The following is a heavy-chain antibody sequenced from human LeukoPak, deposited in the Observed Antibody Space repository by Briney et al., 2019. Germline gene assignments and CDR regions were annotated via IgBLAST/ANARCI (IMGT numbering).Heavy chain of an antibody. V-gene: IGHV3-30*18. CDR3: AKVAHFSGHYPPFDY. J-gene: IGHJ4*02. D-gene: IGHD3-22*01. Sequence: GGSLRLSCTASGFTFSNYGMHWVRQAPGKGLEWVAVISYDGSNEYYADSVKGRFTISRDNSKNTLFLQMNSLRPEDTAVYHCAKVAHFSGHYPPFDYWGQGTLVTVSS. CDR2: ISYDGSNE. CDR1: GFTFSNYG.